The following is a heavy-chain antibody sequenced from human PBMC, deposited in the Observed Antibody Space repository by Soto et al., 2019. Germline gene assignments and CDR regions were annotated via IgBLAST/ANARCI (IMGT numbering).Heavy chain of an antibody. CDR3: AHKGGRGAGMDV. D-gene: IGHD2-15*01. Sequence: QITLKESGPTLVKPTQTLTLTCTFSGFSFISSGVGVGWIRQPPGRALEWLALIYWDEDKRYSPSLKGRLTITKDTSPNEVVLTITNVDPEDTGTYYCAHKGGRGAGMDVWGQGTTVTVS. V-gene: IGHV2-5*02. CDR1: GFSFISSGVG. CDR2: IYWDEDK. J-gene: IGHJ6*02.